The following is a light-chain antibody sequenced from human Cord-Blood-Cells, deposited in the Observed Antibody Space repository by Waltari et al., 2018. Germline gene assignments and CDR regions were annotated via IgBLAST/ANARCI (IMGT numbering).Light chain of an antibody. CDR3: QQYNSYSWT. V-gene: IGKV1-5*01. J-gene: IGKJ1*01. CDR2: DAS. CDR1: QSLSSW. Sequence: DIQMTQSPCTRSASVGDRVTITCRASQSLSSWLAWYQQKPGNAPKLLIYDASSLESGVPSRFSGSGSGTEFTLTISSLQPDDFATYYCQQYNSYSWTFGQGTKVEIK.